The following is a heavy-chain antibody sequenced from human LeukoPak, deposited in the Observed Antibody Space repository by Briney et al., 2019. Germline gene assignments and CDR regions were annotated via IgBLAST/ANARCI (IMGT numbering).Heavy chain of an antibody. Sequence: PSETLSLTCGVYGGSFSGYYWTWIRQPPGKGLEWIGEITHSGSTNYNPSLKSRVTISVDTSKNQFSLRLISVTAADTAVYYCATGAIQLERRGWFDPWGQGTLVTVSS. J-gene: IGHJ5*02. V-gene: IGHV4-34*01. CDR2: ITHSGST. CDR3: ATGAIQLERRGWFDP. D-gene: IGHD1-1*01. CDR1: GGSFSGYY.